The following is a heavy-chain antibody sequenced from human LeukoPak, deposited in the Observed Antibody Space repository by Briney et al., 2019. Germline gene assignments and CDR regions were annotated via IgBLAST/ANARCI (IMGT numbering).Heavy chain of an antibody. CDR3: ARGGVVDFWSGHSDFDY. J-gene: IGHJ4*02. V-gene: IGHV3-7*01. Sequence: GGSLRLSCAASGFTFSSYWMSWVRQAPGKGLEWVANIKQDGSEKYYVDSVKGRFTISRDNAKNSLYLQMNSLRAEDTAVYYCARGGVVDFWSGHSDFDYWGQGTLVTVSS. D-gene: IGHD3-3*01. CDR1: GFTFSSYW. CDR2: IKQDGSEK.